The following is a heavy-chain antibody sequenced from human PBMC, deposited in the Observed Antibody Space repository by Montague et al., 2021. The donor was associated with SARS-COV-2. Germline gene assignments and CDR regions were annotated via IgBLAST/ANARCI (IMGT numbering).Heavy chain of an antibody. CDR3: ACGEITTRGLIYYYGMDV. D-gene: IGHD4-11*01. V-gene: IGHV4-34*01. CDR2: INHSGST. CDR1: GGSFSGYY. Sequence: SETLSLTCAVYGGSFSGYYWTWIRQSPRKGLEWIGEINHSGSTNYNPSLKSRVTVSVDTSKNQFSLKLSSVTAADTAVYDCACGEITTRGLIYYYGMDVWGQGTTVTVSS. J-gene: IGHJ6*02.